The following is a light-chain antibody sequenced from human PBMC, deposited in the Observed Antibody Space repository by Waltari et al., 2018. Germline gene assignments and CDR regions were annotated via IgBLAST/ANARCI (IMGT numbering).Light chain of an antibody. V-gene: IGLV4-69*01. CDR3: QTWGSGIVT. CDR2: LNSAGGQ. J-gene: IGLJ2*01. Sequence: QPVLTQSPSASASLGASVKLTCTLSTGHSDFAIAWHQQQPERGPRYLMKLNSAGGQTKGDEIPDRFSGSSSGAERYLTISSLQSEDEAAYYCQTWGSGIVTFGGGTQLTVL. CDR1: TGHSDFA.